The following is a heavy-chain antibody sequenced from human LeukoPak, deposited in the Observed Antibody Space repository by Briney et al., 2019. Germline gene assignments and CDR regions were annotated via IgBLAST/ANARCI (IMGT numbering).Heavy chain of an antibody. CDR3: ARSGRWNDVTYYFDY. D-gene: IGHD1-1*01. CDR2: IIPIFGTA. Sequence: SVKVSCKASGGTFISYAISWVRQAPGQGLEWMGGIIPIFGTANYAQKFQGRVTITADESTSTAYMELSSLRSEDTAVYYCARSGRWNDVTYYFDYWGQGTLVTVSS. V-gene: IGHV1-69*13. CDR1: GGTFISYA. J-gene: IGHJ4*02.